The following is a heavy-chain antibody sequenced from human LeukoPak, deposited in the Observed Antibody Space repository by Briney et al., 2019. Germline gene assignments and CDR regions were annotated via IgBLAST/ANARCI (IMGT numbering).Heavy chain of an antibody. CDR1: GYTFTGYY. CDR2: INPNSGGT. V-gene: IGHV1-2*06. CDR3: ARADFWNGEFDY. D-gene: IGHD3-3*01. J-gene: IGHJ4*02. Sequence: GASVKVSCKASGYTFTGYYMHWVRQAPGQGLEWMGRINPNSGGTNYAQKFQGRVTMTRDTSISTAYMELSRLRSDDTAVYYCARADFWNGEFDYWGQGTLVTVSS.